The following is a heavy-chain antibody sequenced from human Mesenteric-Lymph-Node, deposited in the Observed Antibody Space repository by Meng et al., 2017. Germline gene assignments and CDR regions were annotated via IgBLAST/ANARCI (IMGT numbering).Heavy chain of an antibody. V-gene: IGHV3-43D*04. CDR1: GFTFVDYG. J-gene: IGHJ4*02. D-gene: IGHD4-23*01. CDR2: INWEASSR. CDR3: AKGLVKGNGYYYFDF. Sequence: GGSLRLSCSASGFTFVDYGMPWVRQVPGKGLEWISLINWEASSRYYADSVKGRFTIARDNNKNYLYLKMNSLQLEDTDLYFCAKGLVKGNGYYYFDFWGQGTLVTVSS.